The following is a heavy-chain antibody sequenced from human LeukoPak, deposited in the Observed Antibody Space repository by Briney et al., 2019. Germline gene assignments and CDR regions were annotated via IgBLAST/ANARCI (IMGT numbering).Heavy chain of an antibody. D-gene: IGHD3-22*01. CDR2: TYYGGST. J-gene: IGHJ4*02. Sequence: SQTLSLTCTVSGVSISSGGYYWSWTREHPGTGLVWIGYTYYGGSTYSHPSLKSRVGISLDKSKNQFSLRLNSVTAADTAVYYCAGLKYYYDSSGYYYFDYWGQGTLVTVSS. CDR1: GVSISSGGYY. CDR3: AGLKYYYDSSGYYYFDY. V-gene: IGHV4-31*03.